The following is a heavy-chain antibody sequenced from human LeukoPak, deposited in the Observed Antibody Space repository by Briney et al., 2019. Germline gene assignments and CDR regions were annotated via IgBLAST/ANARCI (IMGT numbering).Heavy chain of an antibody. CDR1: GGTFSSYA. CDR3: ARAGEGLSGSYLLYYYYYGMDV. CDR2: IIPIFGTA. D-gene: IGHD3-10*01. J-gene: IGHJ6*04. Sequence: SVKVSCKASGGTFSSYAISWVRQAPGQGLAWMGGIIPIFGTANYAQKFQGRVTITADKSTSTAYMELSSLRSEDTAVYYCARAGEGLSGSYLLYYYYYGMDVWGKGTTVTVSS. V-gene: IGHV1-69*06.